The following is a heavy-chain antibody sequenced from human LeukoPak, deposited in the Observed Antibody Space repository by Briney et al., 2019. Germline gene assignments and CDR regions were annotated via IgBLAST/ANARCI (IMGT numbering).Heavy chain of an antibody. D-gene: IGHD3-22*01. CDR3: AKDGLGSYDSSGYLFDY. V-gene: IGHV3-30*18. Sequence: GGSLRLSCAASGFTFSSYGMHWVRQAPGKGLEWVAVISYDGSNKYYADSVKGRFTISRDNAKNSLYLQMNSLRAEDTALYYCAKDGLGSYDSSGYLFDYWGQGTLVTVSS. J-gene: IGHJ4*02. CDR2: ISYDGSNK. CDR1: GFTFSSYG.